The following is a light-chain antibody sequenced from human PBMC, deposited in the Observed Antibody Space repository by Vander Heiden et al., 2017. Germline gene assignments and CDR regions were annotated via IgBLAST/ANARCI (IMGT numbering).Light chain of an antibody. CDR3: QQYCSSPPMYT. V-gene: IGKV3-20*01. Sequence: EIVFTQSPGTLSLSPGDRATLSCRASQSVSSSYLAWYQQKPGQAPRLLIYGASSRATGIQDRFSGSGYGTDFTLTISRLEPEDFAVYYCQQYCSSPPMYTFGQGTKLEIK. CDR2: GAS. J-gene: IGKJ2*01. CDR1: QSVSSSY.